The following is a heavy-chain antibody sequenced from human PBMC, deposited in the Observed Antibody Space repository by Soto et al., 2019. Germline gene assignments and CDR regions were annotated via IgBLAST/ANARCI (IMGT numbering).Heavy chain of an antibody. CDR1: GGTFSSYA. CDR2: IIPIFGTA. Sequence: QVQLVQSGAEVKKPGSSVKVSCKASGGTFSSYAISWVRQAPGQGLEWMGGIIPIFGTANYAQKFQGRVTITAYESTCTAYMELSSLRSEDTAVYYCARDEYSSSGDYYYGMDVWGQGTTVTVSS. V-gene: IGHV1-69*01. CDR3: ARDEYSSSGDYYYGMDV. J-gene: IGHJ6*02. D-gene: IGHD6-6*01.